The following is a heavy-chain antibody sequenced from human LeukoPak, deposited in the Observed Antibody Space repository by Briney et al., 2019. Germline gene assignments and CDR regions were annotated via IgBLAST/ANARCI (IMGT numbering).Heavy chain of an antibody. J-gene: IGHJ4*02. CDR1: GYTFTNYD. CDR2: MSPNSGNT. V-gene: IGHV1-8*01. Sequence: ASVKVSCKASGYTFTNYDINWVRQATGQGLEWMGWMSPNSGNTGYAQRFQGRVTMTRDTSAGTAYMDLSSLTSEDTAVYYCARDNMATSKNFDYWGQGTLVTVSS. D-gene: IGHD5-12*01. CDR3: ARDNMATSKNFDY.